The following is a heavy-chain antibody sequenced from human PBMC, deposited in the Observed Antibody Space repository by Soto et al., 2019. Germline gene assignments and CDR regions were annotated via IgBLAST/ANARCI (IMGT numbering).Heavy chain of an antibody. D-gene: IGHD6-13*01. CDR2: ISGSGGST. J-gene: IGHJ4*02. CDR1: GFTFSSYA. Sequence: GGSLRLSCAASGFTFSSYAMSWVRQAPGKGLEWVSAISGSGGSTYYADSVKGRFTISRDNSKNTLYLQMNSLRAEDTAVYYCAKDRTRVAAAGDYFDYWGQGTLVTVSS. CDR3: AKDRTRVAAAGDYFDY. V-gene: IGHV3-23*01.